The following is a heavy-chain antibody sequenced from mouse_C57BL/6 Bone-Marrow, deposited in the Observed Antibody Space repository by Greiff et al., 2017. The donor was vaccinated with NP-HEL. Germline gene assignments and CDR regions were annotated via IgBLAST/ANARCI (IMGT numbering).Heavy chain of an antibody. D-gene: IGHD4-1*01. Sequence: QVQLQQPGAELVRPGTSVKLSCKASGYTFTSYWMHWVKQRPGQGLEWIGVIDPSDSYTNYNQKFKGKATLTVDTSSSTAYMQLSSLTSEDSADYYSARCGWDWFAYWGQGTLVTVSA. CDR1: GYTFTSYW. J-gene: IGHJ3*01. V-gene: IGHV1-59*01. CDR2: IDPSDSYT. CDR3: ARCGWDWFAY.